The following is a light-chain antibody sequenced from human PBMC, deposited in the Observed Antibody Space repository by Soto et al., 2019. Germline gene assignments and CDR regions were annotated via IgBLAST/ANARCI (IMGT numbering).Light chain of an antibody. CDR1: QTVSSD. CDR2: DAS. J-gene: IGKJ2*01. CDR3: QKHNIWPHT. Sequence: EVVMTQSPATLSVSPGERATLSCRASQTVSSDLAWFQQRPGQPPRLLIYDASTRATGIAARFSGSGSGTEFTLTISSLQSEDFAVYYCQKHNIWPHTFGQGTKLEIK. V-gene: IGKV3-15*01.